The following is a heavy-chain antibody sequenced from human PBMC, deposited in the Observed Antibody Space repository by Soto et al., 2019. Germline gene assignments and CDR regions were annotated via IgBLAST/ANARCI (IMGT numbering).Heavy chain of an antibody. V-gene: IGHV3-30-3*01. CDR1: GFTFGSYA. CDR2: ISYDGSNK. D-gene: IGHD3-22*01. CDR3: ARDRYYDSSGPDY. J-gene: IGHJ4*02. Sequence: GGSLRLSCAASGFTFGSYAMHWVRQAPGKGLEWVAVISYDGSNKYYADSVKGRFTISRDNSKNTLYLQMNSLRAEDTAVYYCARDRYYDSSGPDYWGQGTLVTVSS.